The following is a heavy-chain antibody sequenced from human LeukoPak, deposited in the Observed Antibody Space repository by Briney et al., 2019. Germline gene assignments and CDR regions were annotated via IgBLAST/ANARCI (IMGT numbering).Heavy chain of an antibody. V-gene: IGHV3-11*01. CDR3: ARTAYYYDSSGYDDAFDI. Sequence: PGGSLRLSCAASGFTFSDYYMSWIRQAPGKGLEWVSHISRSGSTRYYADSLKGRFTISRDNAKNSPYLQMNSLRAEDTAVYYCARTAYYYDSSGYDDAFDIWGQGTMVTVSS. J-gene: IGHJ3*02. CDR1: GFTFSDYY. D-gene: IGHD3-22*01. CDR2: ISRSGSTR.